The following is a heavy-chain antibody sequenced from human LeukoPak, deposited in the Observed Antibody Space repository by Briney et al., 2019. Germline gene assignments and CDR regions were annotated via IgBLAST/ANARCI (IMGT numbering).Heavy chain of an antibody. CDR1: GFTFDDYA. CDR2: ISGSGDST. CDR3: AKIIVVLPSTISNPYYFDY. D-gene: IGHD2-2*02. V-gene: IGHV3-23*01. Sequence: GGSLRLSCAASGFTFDDYAMSWVRQAPGKGLEWVSGISGSGDSTYYADSVKGRFTTSRDNSKNTLYLQMSSLRAEDTAVYYCAKIIVVLPSTISNPYYFDYWGQGTLVTVSS. J-gene: IGHJ4*02.